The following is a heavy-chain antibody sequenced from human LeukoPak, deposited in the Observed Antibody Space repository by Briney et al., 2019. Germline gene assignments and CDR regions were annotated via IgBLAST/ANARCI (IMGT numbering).Heavy chain of an antibody. V-gene: IGHV3-23*01. Sequence: KPGGSLRLSCAASGFTFSSYGMSWVRQAPGKGLEWVSVISGSGGSTYYADSVKGRFTISRDNSKNTLYLQMNSLRAEDTAVYYCAKGYGSGSYYFAFDHWGQGTLVTVSS. CDR1: GFTFSSYG. D-gene: IGHD3-10*01. CDR3: AKGYGSGSYYFAFDH. J-gene: IGHJ4*02. CDR2: ISGSGGST.